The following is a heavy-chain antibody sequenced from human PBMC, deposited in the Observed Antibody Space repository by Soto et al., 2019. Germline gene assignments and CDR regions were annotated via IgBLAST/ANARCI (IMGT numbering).Heavy chain of an antibody. CDR1: GYTFASYA. V-gene: IGHV1-18*01. CDR2: ISAYNGNT. J-gene: IGHJ4*02. Sequence: QVQLVQSGAEVKKPGASVKVSCKASGYTFASYAISWMRQAPGQGLEWMGWISAYNGNTNYAQKLQGRDTMTTDPSTRTGYMELRSLRSEDRAVYWCARDPPPPDCWGQGTLVTVSS. CDR3: ARDPPPPDC.